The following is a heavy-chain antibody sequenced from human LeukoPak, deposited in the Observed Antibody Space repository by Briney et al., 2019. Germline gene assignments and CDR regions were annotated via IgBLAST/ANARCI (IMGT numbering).Heavy chain of an antibody. J-gene: IGHJ4*02. CDR3: ARDPTNWIDY. CDR1: GYTFTGYW. CDR2: MNPNSGAT. V-gene: IGHV1-2*02. Sequence: ASVKVSCKAFGYTFTGYWMHWVRQAPGQGLEWMGWMNPNSGATNYAQKFQGRVTMTRDTSSSTAYMELSWLTSDDTAVYYCARDPTNWIDYWGQGTLVTVSS. D-gene: IGHD1-1*01.